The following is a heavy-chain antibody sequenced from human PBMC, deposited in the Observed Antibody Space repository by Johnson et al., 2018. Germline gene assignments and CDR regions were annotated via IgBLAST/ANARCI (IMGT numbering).Heavy chain of an antibody. J-gene: IGHJ6*02. V-gene: IGHV3-74*01. CDR1: GFTFSSYW. CDR3: ASTLRPHYYYYGMAV. D-gene: IGHD4-17*01. Sequence: VQLQESGGGLVQPGGSLRLSCAASGFTFSSYWMHWVRQVPGKGLVWVSRTNSDGSSTRYADSVKGRFTISRDNAKNTLYLQMNRLRAEDTAVYYCASTLRPHYYYYGMAVWGQGTTVTVSS. CDR2: TNSDGSST.